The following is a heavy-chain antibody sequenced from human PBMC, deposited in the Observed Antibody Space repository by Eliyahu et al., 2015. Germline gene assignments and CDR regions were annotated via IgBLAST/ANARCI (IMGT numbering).Heavy chain of an antibody. J-gene: IGHJ3*02. CDR3: ASEKTYYDFLTASYPPKDDAFDI. CDR1: GFSFMNYA. D-gene: IGHD3-9*01. V-gene: IGHV3-23*01. Sequence: EVQLLESGGGLVQPGGSLRLSCAASGFSFMNYAMNWVRQAPGKGLEWVSNIKNIGGGIXYADSVKGRFTISRDNSKNTLYLQMNSLRAEDTAMYYCASEKTYYDFLTASYPPKDDAFDIWGQGTMVTVSS. CDR2: IKNIGGGI.